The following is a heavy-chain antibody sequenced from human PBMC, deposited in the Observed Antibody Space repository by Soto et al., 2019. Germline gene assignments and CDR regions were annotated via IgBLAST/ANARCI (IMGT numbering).Heavy chain of an antibody. CDR3: ARVLGCPFEPGKSRYYAMDV. J-gene: IGHJ6*02. D-gene: IGHD1-1*01. V-gene: IGHV1-69*01. CDR2: LIPVFGSP. CDR1: GGTFSKDA. Sequence: QVQLVQSGAEVKKPGSSVTVSCKTSGGTFSKDAINWVRQAPGQGLEWMGLLIPVFGSPIYAQKFQGRIRIRADDSTSTAFRALSSLRSEDTVVDYCARVLGCPFEPGKSRYYAMDVWGQGTTVSVSS.